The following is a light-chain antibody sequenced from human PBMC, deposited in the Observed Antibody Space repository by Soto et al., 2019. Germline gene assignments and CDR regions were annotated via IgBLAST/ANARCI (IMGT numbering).Light chain of an antibody. CDR2: GAS. CDR3: HHFGRSAIFT. Sequence: EIVLTQSPGTLSLSPGERATLSCRASQTVNSDYLAWYQQRPGQAPRLLIYGASIRAAGIPDRLSGSGSGTDFTLSISRLEPEDFAVYHCHHFGRSAIFTFGPGTTVDIK. V-gene: IGKV3-20*01. CDR1: QTVNSDY. J-gene: IGKJ3*01.